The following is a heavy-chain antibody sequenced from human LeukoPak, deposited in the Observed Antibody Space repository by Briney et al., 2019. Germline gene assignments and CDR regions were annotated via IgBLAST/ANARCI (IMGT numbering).Heavy chain of an antibody. Sequence: ASVKVSCKASGYTFTSYYMHWVRQAPGQGLEWMGIINPSGGSTSYAQKFQGRVTMTRDTSTSTVYMELSSLRSEDTAVYYCARDRTRDIVYTGNWFDPWGQGTLVTVSS. CDR2: INPSGGST. D-gene: IGHD2-15*01. CDR1: GYTFTSYY. J-gene: IGHJ5*02. CDR3: ARDRTRDIVYTGNWFDP. V-gene: IGHV1-46*01.